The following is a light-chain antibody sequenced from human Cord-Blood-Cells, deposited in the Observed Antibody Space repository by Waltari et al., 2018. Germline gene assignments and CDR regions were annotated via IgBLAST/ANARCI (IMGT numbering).Light chain of an antibody. Sequence: EIVLTQSPATLSLSPGERATLSCRASQSVSSYLAWYQQKPGQAPRLLIYDASNRATRIPARFSRSGSGTDFTLTISSLEPDYFSVYYCQQRSNWPWTFGQGTKVEIK. J-gene: IGKJ1*01. CDR2: DAS. CDR1: QSVSSY. V-gene: IGKV3-11*01. CDR3: QQRSNWPWT.